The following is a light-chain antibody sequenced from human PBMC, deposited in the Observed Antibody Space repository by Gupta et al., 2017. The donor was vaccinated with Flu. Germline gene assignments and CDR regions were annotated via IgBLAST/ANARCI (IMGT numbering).Light chain of an antibody. CDR2: KAS. J-gene: IGKJ2*01. CDR1: QSINSW. V-gene: IGKV1-5*03. Sequence: PSTLSASVGDRVTITCRASQSINSWLAWYQQKPGKAPKLLIYKASSLQSGVPSRFSGGGSGTEFTLTISSLRPDDFAAYYCHQYISYPYTFGQGTNLEI. CDR3: HQYISYPYT.